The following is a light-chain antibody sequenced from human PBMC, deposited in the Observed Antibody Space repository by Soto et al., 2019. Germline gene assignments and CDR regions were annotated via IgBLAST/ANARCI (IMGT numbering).Light chain of an antibody. CDR1: QGISSY. Sequence: IQFTQSPSSLSASVGARVTVTCRASQGISSYLAWYQQKAGKAPKLLIYAASTLRSGVPSRFSGSGSATDFTLTISSLQPDDFATYYCQQLNTYPPTFGQGTKVDIK. CDR3: QQLNTYPPT. J-gene: IGKJ1*01. V-gene: IGKV1-9*01. CDR2: AAS.